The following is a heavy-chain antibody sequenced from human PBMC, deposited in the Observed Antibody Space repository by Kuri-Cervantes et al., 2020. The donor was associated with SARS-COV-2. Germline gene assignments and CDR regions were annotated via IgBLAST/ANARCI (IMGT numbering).Heavy chain of an antibody. CDR3: ARPDSSGYYFDY. V-gene: IGHV4-39*01. J-gene: IGHJ4*02. CDR1: GYSISSGGYS. D-gene: IGHD3-22*01. CDR2: IYYSGSA. Sequence: SETLSLTCAVSGYSISSGGYSWGWIRQPPGRGLEWIGNIYYSGSAYYYPSLESRATISLDTSNNQFSLKLSSVTAADTAVYYCARPDSSGYYFDYWGQGTLVTVSS.